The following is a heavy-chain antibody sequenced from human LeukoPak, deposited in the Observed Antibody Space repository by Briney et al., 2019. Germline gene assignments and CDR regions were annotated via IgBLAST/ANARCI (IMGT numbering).Heavy chain of an antibody. J-gene: IGHJ5*02. CDR2: IYTSGSI. V-gene: IGHV4-4*07. CDR3: ARLNYYGSGMGNWFDP. D-gene: IGHD3-10*01. Sequence: SETLSLTCTVSGGSISSYYWSWIRQPAGKGLEWIGRIYTSGSITYNPSLKSRVSMSVDTSKNQFSLKLSSVTAADTAVYYCARLNYYGSGMGNWFDPWGQGTLVTVSS. CDR1: GGSISSYY.